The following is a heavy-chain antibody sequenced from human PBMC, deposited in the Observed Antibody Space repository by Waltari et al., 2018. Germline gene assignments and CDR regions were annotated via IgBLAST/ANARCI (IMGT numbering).Heavy chain of an antibody. CDR3: ARHVQGSGSLP. J-gene: IGHJ5*02. CDR1: GGSISSSSYY. V-gene: IGHV4-39*07. D-gene: IGHD1-26*01. Sequence: QLQLQESGPGLVKPSETLSLTCTVSGGSISSSSYYWGWIRQPPGKGLGWIGSIYYSGSTSYNPSRNGRVTISVDTSKNQFSLKLSSVTAADTAVYYCARHVQGSGSLPWGQGTLVTVSS. CDR2: IYYSGST.